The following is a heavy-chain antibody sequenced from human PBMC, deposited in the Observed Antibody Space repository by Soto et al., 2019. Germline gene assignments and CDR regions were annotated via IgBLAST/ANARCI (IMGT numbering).Heavy chain of an antibody. J-gene: IGHJ3*02. V-gene: IGHV1-18*01. CDR1: GYTFSSYG. CDR3: ARGNYYARRGYFSALDI. D-gene: IGHD3-22*01. CDR2: VSAYNDNI. Sequence: QVLLVQSGGEVKKPGASVKVSCKASGYTFSSYGINWVRQAPGQGLEWLGWVSAYNDNIDYAQTFQGRVTMTTDKSTNTAYMELRSLRSDDTAVYYCARGNYYARRGYFSALDIWGQGTMVTVSS.